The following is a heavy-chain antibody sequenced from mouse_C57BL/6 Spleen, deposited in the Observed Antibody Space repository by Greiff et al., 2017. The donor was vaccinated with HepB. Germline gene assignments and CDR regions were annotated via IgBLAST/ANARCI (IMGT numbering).Heavy chain of an antibody. V-gene: IGHV5-17*01. CDR3: GYGSSSWFAY. Sequence: EVKLVESGGGLVKPGGSLKLSCAASGFTFSDYGMHWVRQAPEKGLEWVAYISSGSSTIYYADTVKGRFTISRDNAKNTLFLQMTSLRSEDTAMYYCGYGSSSWFAYWGQGTLVTVSA. CDR2: ISSGSSTI. CDR1: GFTFSDYG. D-gene: IGHD1-1*01. J-gene: IGHJ3*01.